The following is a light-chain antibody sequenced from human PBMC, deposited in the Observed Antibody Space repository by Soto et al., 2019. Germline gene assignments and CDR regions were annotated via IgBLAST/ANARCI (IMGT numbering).Light chain of an antibody. CDR2: CAS. V-gene: IGKV3-20*01. CDR1: QSVNSRF. CDR3: QHYASSPPMYT. Sequence: EIVLTQSPGTLSLSPGERATLSCRASQSVNSRFSAWYQQKPGQAPSPLMYCASTRATGIPDRFSGSGSGADFALTISRLEPEDFAVYYSQHYASSPPMYTFGQGTKLEIK. J-gene: IGKJ2*01.